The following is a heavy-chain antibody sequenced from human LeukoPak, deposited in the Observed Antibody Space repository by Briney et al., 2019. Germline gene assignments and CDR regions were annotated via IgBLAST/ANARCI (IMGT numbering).Heavy chain of an antibody. CDR3: ARAPFCSSVSCYRTNNWLDP. Sequence: RASVEVSCKTSGYTFTRYGVSWVRQAPGQGLEWMGWISGNNDNTNYAQRVQDRITMTTDTSTSTAYMELRSLRSDDTAVYYCARAPFCSSVSCYRTNNWLDPWGQGTLVTVSS. D-gene: IGHD2-2*01. CDR1: GYTFTRYG. V-gene: IGHV1-18*01. J-gene: IGHJ5*02. CDR2: ISGNNDNT.